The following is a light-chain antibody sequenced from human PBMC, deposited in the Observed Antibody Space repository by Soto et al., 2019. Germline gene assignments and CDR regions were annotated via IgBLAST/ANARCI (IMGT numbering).Light chain of an antibody. CDR1: QSVSSSY. CDR2: GAS. CDR3: QQYGGSPPFT. V-gene: IGKV3-20*01. Sequence: EIVLTQSPGTLSLSPGERATLSCRASQSVSSSYLAWYQQKPGQAPGLLISGASSRATGIPDRFSGSGSGTDFTLTISRLEPEDFAVYYCQQYGGSPPFTFGPGTKVDI. J-gene: IGKJ3*01.